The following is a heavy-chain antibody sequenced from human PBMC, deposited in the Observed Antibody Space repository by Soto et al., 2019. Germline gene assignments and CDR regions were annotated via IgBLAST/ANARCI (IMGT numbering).Heavy chain of an antibody. D-gene: IGHD1-7*01. V-gene: IGHV3-23*01. Sequence: GGSLRLSCAASGFTFSSYAMSWVRQAPGKGLEWVSAISGSGGSTYYADSVKGRFTISRDNSKNTLYLQMNSLRAEDTAVYYCVKRLGNSMVYYYYYGMDVWGQGTTVTVSS. J-gene: IGHJ6*02. CDR1: GFTFSSYA. CDR2: ISGSGGST. CDR3: VKRLGNSMVYYYYYGMDV.